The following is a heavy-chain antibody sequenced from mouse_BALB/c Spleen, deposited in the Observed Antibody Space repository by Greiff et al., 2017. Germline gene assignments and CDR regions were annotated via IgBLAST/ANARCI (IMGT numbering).Heavy chain of an antibody. J-gene: IGHJ4*01. CDR3: ARGGNEAMDY. CDR1: GYTFTNYW. CDR2: IYPGGGYT. D-gene: IGHD2-1*01. Sequence: QVQLKESGAELVRPGTSVKISCKASGYTFTNYWLGWVKQRPGHGLEWIGDIYPGGGYTNYNEKFKGKATLTADTSSSTAYMQLSSLTSEDSAVYFCARGGNEAMDYWGQGTSVTVSS. V-gene: IGHV1-63*02.